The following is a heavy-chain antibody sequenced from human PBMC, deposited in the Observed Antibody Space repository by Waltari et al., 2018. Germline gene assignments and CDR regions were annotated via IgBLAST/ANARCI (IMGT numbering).Heavy chain of an antibody. CDR2: VIRNLGTE. CDR3: ARVIARDYDYYYGMDV. D-gene: IGHD6-13*01. J-gene: IGHJ6*02. CDR1: GGTFRSYA. V-gene: IGHV1-69*05. Sequence: QVQLVQSGAEGRKPGSSVKVSCKAYGGTFRSYALSWVRQAPGQGLEWMGGVIRNLGTENNAQKVQGRVMITTDESTSTAYMELSSLRSEDTAVYYCARVIARDYDYYYGMDVWGQWTTVTVSS.